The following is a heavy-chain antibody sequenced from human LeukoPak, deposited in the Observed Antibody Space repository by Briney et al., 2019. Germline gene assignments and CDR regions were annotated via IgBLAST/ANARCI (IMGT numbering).Heavy chain of an antibody. D-gene: IGHD5-18*01. CDR2: IYYSGST. V-gene: IGHV4-61*01. CDR1: GGSISSGSYY. CDR3: ARTTEGGYTYGYFYYYYMDV. J-gene: IGHJ6*03. Sequence: SETLSLTCTVSGGSISSGSYYWSWIRQPPGKGLEWIGYIYYSGSTNYNPSLKSRVTISVDTSKNQFSLKLTSVTAADTAVYYCARTTEGGYTYGYFYYYYMDVWGKGTTVTISS.